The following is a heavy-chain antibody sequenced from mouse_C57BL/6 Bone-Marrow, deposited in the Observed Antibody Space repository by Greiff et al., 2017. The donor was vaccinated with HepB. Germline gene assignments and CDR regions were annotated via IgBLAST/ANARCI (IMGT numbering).Heavy chain of an antibody. J-gene: IGHJ2*01. CDR3: ARYTTVVASYYFDY. Sequence: VQLQQSGPELVKPGDSVKISCKASGYSFTGYFMNWVMQSHGKSLEWIGRINPYNGDTFYNQKFKGKATLTVDKSSSTAHMELRSLTSEDSAVYYCARYTTVVASYYFDYWGQGTTLTVSS. D-gene: IGHD1-1*01. CDR1: GYSFTGYF. V-gene: IGHV1-20*01. CDR2: INPYNGDT.